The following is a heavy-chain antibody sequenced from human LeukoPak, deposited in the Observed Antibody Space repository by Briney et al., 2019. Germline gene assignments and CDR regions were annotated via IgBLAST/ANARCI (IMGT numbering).Heavy chain of an antibody. Sequence: HSGGPLRLSCAAPGFTLNGYWMHWVRQAPGKGLVWVSRINSDGSTTSYADSVKGRFTISRDNSKNTLYLQMNSLRAEDTAVYFCARVATGSYDWFDPWGQGTLVTVSS. CDR3: ARVATGSYDWFDP. D-gene: IGHD3-10*01. CDR2: INSDGSTT. CDR1: GFTLNGYW. J-gene: IGHJ5*02. V-gene: IGHV3-74*01.